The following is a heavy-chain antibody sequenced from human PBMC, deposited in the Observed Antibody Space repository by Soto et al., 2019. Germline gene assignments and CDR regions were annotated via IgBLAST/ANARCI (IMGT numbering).Heavy chain of an antibody. CDR2: IYYSGST. V-gene: IGHV4-31*03. D-gene: IGHD6-13*01. CDR3: ARVFSDSSSFFDP. Sequence: QVQLQESGPGLVKPSQTLSLTCTVSGGSISSGNYYWSWIRQHPGKGLEWIGYIYYSGSTSYNPSLKSRVTISVDTSKNHFSLKLSSVTAADTAVYYCARVFSDSSSFFDPWGQVTLGTVSS. CDR1: GGSISSGNYY. J-gene: IGHJ5*02.